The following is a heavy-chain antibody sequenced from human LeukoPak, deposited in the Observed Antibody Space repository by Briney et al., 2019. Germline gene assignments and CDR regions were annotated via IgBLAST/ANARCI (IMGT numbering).Heavy chain of an antibody. CDR3: ARGGYSSSSSPGYYYYYYMDV. J-gene: IGHJ6*03. V-gene: IGHV1-69*05. Sequence: SVKVSCKASGGTFSSYAISWVRQAPGQGLEWMGGIIPIFCTANYAQKFQGRVTITTDESTSTAYMELSSLRSEDTAVYYCARGGYSSSSSPGYYYYYYMDVWGKGTTVTVSS. CDR2: IIPIFCTA. D-gene: IGHD6-6*01. CDR1: GGTFSSYA.